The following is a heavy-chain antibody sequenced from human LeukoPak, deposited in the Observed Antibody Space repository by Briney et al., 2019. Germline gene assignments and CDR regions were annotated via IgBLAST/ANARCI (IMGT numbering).Heavy chain of an antibody. V-gene: IGHV4-4*02. CDR1: GGSISSSNR. CDR3: ARVGRYYSSTSCFPDYYYYMDV. D-gene: IGHD2-2*01. Sequence: SETLSLTCAVSGGSISSSNRWSWVRQPPGNGLEWIGEIYHSGSTNYNPSLKSRVTISVDKSKNQFSLKLSSVTAADTAVYYCARVGRYYSSTSCFPDYYYYMDVWGKGTTVTISS. CDR2: IYHSGST. J-gene: IGHJ6*03.